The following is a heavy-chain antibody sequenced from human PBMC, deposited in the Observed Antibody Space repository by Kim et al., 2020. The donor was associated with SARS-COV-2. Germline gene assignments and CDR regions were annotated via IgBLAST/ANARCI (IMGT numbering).Heavy chain of an antibody. Sequence: GGSLRLSCAASGFTFSSYEMNWVRQAPGKGLEWVSYISSSGSTIYYADSVKGRFTISRDNAKNSLYLQMNSLRAEDTAVYYCARGGIAAAGYYYYYYGMDVWGQGTTVTVSS. CDR3: ARGGIAAAGYYYYYYGMDV. D-gene: IGHD6-13*01. V-gene: IGHV3-48*03. CDR1: GFTFSSYE. J-gene: IGHJ6*02. CDR2: ISSSGSTI.